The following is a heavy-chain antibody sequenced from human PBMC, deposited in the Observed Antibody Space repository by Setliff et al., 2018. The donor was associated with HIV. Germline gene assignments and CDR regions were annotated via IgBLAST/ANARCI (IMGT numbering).Heavy chain of an antibody. D-gene: IGHD5-12*01. V-gene: IGHV3-23*01. Sequence: LRLSCAASGFTFNNNAMSWVRQAPGKGLEWVSGISQSGDRIYYADSVRGRFTISRDNSKNTLFLQMNSLRAEDTAVYYCAGENVDIVATTKAIDFWGQGTLVTVSS. CDR3: AGENVDIVATTKAIDF. CDR2: ISQSGDRI. J-gene: IGHJ4*02. CDR1: GFTFNNNA.